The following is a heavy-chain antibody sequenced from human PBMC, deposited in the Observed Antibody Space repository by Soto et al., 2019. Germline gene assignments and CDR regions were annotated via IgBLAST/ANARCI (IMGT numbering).Heavy chain of an antibody. V-gene: IGHV4-4*02. J-gene: IGHJ4*02. Sequence: QVQLQESGPGLVKPSVTLSLTCVVSGDSISSNVWWRWVRQPPGKGLEWIGEVYHNGLTNYNSSLRSRVTMSVDTSKNQFALKLTSVTAADTAIYYCARDAAVPGETDRFDYWGQGILVTVSS. CDR2: VYHNGLT. CDR3: ARDAAVPGETDRFDY. D-gene: IGHD6-19*01. CDR1: GDSISSNVW.